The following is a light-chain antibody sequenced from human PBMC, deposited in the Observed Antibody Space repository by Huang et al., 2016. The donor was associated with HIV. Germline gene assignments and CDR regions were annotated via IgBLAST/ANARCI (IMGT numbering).Light chain of an antibody. J-gene: IGKJ4*01. CDR2: EGY. Sequence: DVVMTQSPLYLSVSPGQPASISCRSSHSLYNRQDGKIYLLWYLQRAGQSPRLLIFEGYSRFSGISDRFSVSGSQSDFTLKISRVQADDAGLYYCAQALHFPVTFGGRTRLDIK. V-gene: IGKV2-29*03. CDR3: AQALHFPVT. CDR1: HSLYNRQDGKIY.